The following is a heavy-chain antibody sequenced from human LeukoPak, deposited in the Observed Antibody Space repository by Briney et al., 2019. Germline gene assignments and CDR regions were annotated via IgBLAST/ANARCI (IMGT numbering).Heavy chain of an antibody. D-gene: IGHD2-2*02. CDR2: IYTGGNT. CDR1: GFTVSSNY. CDR3: ARGFYCSSTSCYTGLDNY. V-gene: IGHV3-53*01. J-gene: IGHJ4*02. Sequence: GGSLRLSCAASGFTVSSNYMIWVRQAPGKGLEWVSVIYTGGNTDYADSVKGRFTFSRDNSKNTLYLQMNSLRAEDTAVYYCARGFYCSSTSCYTGLDNYWGQGTLVTVSS.